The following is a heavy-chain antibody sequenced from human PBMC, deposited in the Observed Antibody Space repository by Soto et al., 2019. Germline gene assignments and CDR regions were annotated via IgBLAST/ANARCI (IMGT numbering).Heavy chain of an antibody. D-gene: IGHD3-10*01. V-gene: IGHV1-69*13. CDR1: GGTFSSYA. CDR2: IIPIFGTA. Sequence: ASVKVSCKASGGTFSSYAISWVRQAPGQGLEWMGGIIPIFGTANYAQKFQGRVTITADESTSTAYMELSSLRSEDTAVYYCARDFYGSGFPGGYWGQGTRVTVSS. CDR3: ARDFYGSGFPGGY. J-gene: IGHJ4*02.